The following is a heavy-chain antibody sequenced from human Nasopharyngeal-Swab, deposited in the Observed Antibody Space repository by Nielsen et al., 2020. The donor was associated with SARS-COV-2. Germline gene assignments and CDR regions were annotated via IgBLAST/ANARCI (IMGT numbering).Heavy chain of an antibody. V-gene: IGHV1-2*06. D-gene: IGHD6-13*01. J-gene: IGHJ4*02. Sequence: ASVKVSCKASGYTFSDSYMHWVRQAPGQGLEWMGRVNPNIGDTISAQEFQGRVTMTGDTSIGTAYMELRRLISDDTAVYYCVRDDGGVPGIPETGPPGAFWGQGTLVTVSS. CDR3: VRDDGGVPGIPETGPPGAF. CDR1: GYTFSDSY. CDR2: VNPNIGDT.